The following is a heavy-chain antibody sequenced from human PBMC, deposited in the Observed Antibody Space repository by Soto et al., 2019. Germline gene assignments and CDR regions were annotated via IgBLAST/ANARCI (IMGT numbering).Heavy chain of an antibody. CDR3: ARGLARDDYGDPDTPYYYYGMDV. CDR1: GYSFTSYW. J-gene: IGHJ6*02. CDR2: IYPGDSDT. Sequence: GESLKISCKGSGYSFTSYWIGWVRQMPGKGLEWMGIIYPGDSDTRYSPSFQGQVTISADKSISTAYLQWSSLKASDTAMYYCARGLARDDYGDPDTPYYYYGMDVWGQGTTVTVSS. D-gene: IGHD4-17*01. V-gene: IGHV5-51*01.